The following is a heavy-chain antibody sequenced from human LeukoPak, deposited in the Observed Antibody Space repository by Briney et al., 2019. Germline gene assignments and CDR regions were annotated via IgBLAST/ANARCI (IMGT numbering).Heavy chain of an antibody. Sequence: ASVTVSFSASGATFSSYAISLVRQAPGQGLGWRGRIFPILGIADYAQKFQGRVTITADKSTSPAYMEMSSLRSEDTAVYYCARASRRFGDPVSWVFDYWGQGTLVTVSS. J-gene: IGHJ4*02. CDR1: GATFSSYA. CDR3: ARASRRFGDPVSWVFDY. CDR2: IFPILGIA. D-gene: IGHD3-10*01. V-gene: IGHV1-69*04.